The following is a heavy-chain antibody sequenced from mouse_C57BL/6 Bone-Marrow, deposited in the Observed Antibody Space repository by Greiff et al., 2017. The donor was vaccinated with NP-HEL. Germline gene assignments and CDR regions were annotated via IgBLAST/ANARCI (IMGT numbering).Heavy chain of an antibody. Sequence: QVQLKQPGAELVMPGASVKLSCKASGYTFTSYWMHWVKQRPGQGLEWIGEIDPSDSYTNYNQKFKGKSTLTVDKSSSTAYMQLSSLTSEDAAVYYCARSVFITTVVAHWYFDVWGTGTTVTVSS. V-gene: IGHV1-69*01. CDR2: IDPSDSYT. CDR1: GYTFTSYW. J-gene: IGHJ1*03. D-gene: IGHD1-1*01. CDR3: ARSVFITTVVAHWYFDV.